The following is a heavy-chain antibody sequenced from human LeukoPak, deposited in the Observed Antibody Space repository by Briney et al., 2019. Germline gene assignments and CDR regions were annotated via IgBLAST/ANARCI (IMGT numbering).Heavy chain of an antibody. Sequence: TGGSLRLSCAASGFTFSSYAMHWVSQAPGKGLEWVAVISYDGSDKYYADSVKGRFSISRDNSKNTLDMQMSSLRDEDTAVYYCAGVSESGWYYFDYWGQGTLVTVSS. V-gene: IGHV3-30*03. J-gene: IGHJ4*02. CDR3: AGVSESGWYYFDY. CDR2: ISYDGSDK. D-gene: IGHD6-19*01. CDR1: GFTFSSYA.